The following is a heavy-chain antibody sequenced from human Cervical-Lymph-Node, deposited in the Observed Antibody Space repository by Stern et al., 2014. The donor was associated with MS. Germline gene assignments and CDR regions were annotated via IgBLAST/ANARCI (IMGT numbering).Heavy chain of an antibody. CDR1: GSSISSGSNY. CDR2: IYSSGST. D-gene: IGHD6-19*01. V-gene: IGHV4-61*02. Sequence: QVQLQESGPGLVKPLQTLSLTCTVSGSSISSGSNYWSWIRQPAGQGLEWIGRIYSSGSTNYNPSLQSRVTISLDTPKNQSSLKLSSVTAADTAVYYCASLAVAGIGNYYYSLDVWGQGTTVTVSS. CDR3: ASLAVAGIGNYYYSLDV. J-gene: IGHJ6*02.